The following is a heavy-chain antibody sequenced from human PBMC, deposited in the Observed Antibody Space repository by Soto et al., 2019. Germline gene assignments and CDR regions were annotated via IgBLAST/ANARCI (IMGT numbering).Heavy chain of an antibody. V-gene: IGHV4-31*03. Sequence: QVQLQESGPGLVKPSQTLSLTCTVSGGSISSGGYYWSWIRQHPGKGLEWIGYIYYSGSTYYNPSLKSRVTISVDTSKSQFSLKRSSVTAADTAVYYCARGSGYYDILTGYVYNWFDPWGQGTLVTVSS. D-gene: IGHD3-9*01. CDR1: GGSISSGGYY. CDR3: ARGSGYYDILTGYVYNWFDP. CDR2: IYYSGST. J-gene: IGHJ5*02.